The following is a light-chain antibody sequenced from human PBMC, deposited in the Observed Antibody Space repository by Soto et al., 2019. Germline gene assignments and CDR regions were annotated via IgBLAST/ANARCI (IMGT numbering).Light chain of an antibody. CDR2: AAS. J-gene: IGKJ1*01. CDR1: QGISTY. Sequence: DIQMTQSPSSLSASVGDRVTITCRASQGISTYLNWYQQKPGKAPKLLIYAASSLQSGVPSRFSGSGSETDFTLTISSLQPDDFATFYCQQYNGYSRTFGQGTKVDIK. V-gene: IGKV1-39*01. CDR3: QQYNGYSRT.